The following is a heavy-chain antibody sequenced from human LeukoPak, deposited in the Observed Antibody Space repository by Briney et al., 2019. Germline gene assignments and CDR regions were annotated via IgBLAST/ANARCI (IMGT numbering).Heavy chain of an antibody. CDR2: IIPIFGIA. Sequence: ASVKVSCKASGGTFSSYAISWVRQVPGQGLEWMGRIIPIFGIANYAQKFQGRVTITADKSTSTAYMELSSLRSEDTAVYYCARVHSLPGGWGQGTLVTVSS. J-gene: IGHJ4*02. CDR3: ARVHSLPGG. CDR1: GGTFSSYA. D-gene: IGHD2-21*01. V-gene: IGHV1-69*04.